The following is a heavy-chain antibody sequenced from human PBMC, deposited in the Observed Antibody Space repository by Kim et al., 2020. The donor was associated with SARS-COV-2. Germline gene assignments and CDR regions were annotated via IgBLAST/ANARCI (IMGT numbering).Heavy chain of an antibody. CDR1: GFTFSTYS. V-gene: IGHV3-21*04. J-gene: IGHJ4*01. CDR2: SSGVGGAI. Sequence: GGSLRLSCSASGFTFSTYSLNWVRQAPGKGLEWVATSSGVGGAIYYGDSARGRFSISRDNAKNSVSLEMKALRVDDTATYYCVREGLQRGPSFDHWGHGT. D-gene: IGHD6-25*01. CDR3: VREGLQRGPSFDH.